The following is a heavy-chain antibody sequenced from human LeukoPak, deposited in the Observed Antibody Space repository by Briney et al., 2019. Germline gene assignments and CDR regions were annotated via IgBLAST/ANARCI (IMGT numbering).Heavy chain of an antibody. CDR2: INHSGST. CDR1: GGSFSGYY. D-gene: IGHD3-10*01. V-gene: IGHV4-34*01. J-gene: IGHJ3*02. CDR3: ARGRLLWFDLEAFDI. Sequence: PSETLSLTCAVYGGSFSGYYWSWIRQPPGKGLEWIGEINHSGSTNYNPSLKSRVTISVDTSKNQFSLKLSSVTAADTAVYYCARGRLLWFDLEAFDIWGQGTMVTVSS.